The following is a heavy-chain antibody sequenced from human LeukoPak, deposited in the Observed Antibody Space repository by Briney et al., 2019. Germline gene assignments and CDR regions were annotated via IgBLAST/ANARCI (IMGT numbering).Heavy chain of an antibody. CDR1: GGSISSSSYY. CDR2: IYYSGST. CDR3: ASSGSTSGLGFDY. D-gene: IGHD2-2*01. V-gene: IGHV4-39*01. Sequence: SETLSLTCTVSGGSISSSSYYWGWIRQPPGKGLEWIGSIYYSGSTYYNPPLKSRVTISVDTSKNQFSLKLSSVTAADTAVYYCASSGSTSGLGFDYWGQGTLVTVSS. J-gene: IGHJ4*02.